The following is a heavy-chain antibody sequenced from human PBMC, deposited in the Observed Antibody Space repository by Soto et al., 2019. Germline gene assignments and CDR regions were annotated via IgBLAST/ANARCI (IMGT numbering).Heavy chain of an antibody. CDR2: ISAHNGNT. CDR1: GYTFTSYG. Sequence: QVQLVQSGAEVKKPGASVKVSCKASGYTFTSYGISWVRQAPGQGLEWMGWISAHNGNTKYVQKLQGRVTMTTDTATSTADMELRSLRSDDTAVYYCARDPELFDYWGQGTLVTVSS. V-gene: IGHV1-18*01. CDR3: ARDPELFDY. J-gene: IGHJ4*02. D-gene: IGHD1-7*01.